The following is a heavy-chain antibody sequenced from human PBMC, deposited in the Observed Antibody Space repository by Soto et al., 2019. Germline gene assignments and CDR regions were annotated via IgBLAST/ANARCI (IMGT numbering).Heavy chain of an antibody. CDR3: ARDWGIIPATDKY. Sequence: QVQMVQSGAEMKKPGASVKVSCKTSGYNFRSFGISWVRQAPGQGLEWMGWISPYNGNTDYAEKIQDRVTLSIDTSASTAYMELRNLRSDDTAVYYCARDWGIIPATDKYWGQGTLITVSS. V-gene: IGHV1-18*04. CDR1: GYNFRSFG. CDR2: ISPYNGNT. J-gene: IGHJ4*02. D-gene: IGHD1-20*01.